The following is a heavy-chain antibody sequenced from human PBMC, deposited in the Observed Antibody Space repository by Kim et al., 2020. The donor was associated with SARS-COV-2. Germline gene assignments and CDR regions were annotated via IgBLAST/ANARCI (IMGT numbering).Heavy chain of an antibody. D-gene: IGHD3-22*01. J-gene: IGHJ4*02. V-gene: IGHV3-11*05. CDR3: ARGHTMIFY. Sequence: SSSTNYADSVKGRFTISSDNAKNSLYLQMNSLGAEDTAVYYCARGHTMIFYWGQGTLVTVSS. CDR2: SSST.